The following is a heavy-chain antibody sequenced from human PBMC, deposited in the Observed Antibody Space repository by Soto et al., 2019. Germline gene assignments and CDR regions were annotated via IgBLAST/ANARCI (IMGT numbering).Heavy chain of an antibody. Sequence: GESLKISCKGSGYSFTSYWIGWVRQMPGKGLEWMGIIYPGDSDTRYSPSFQGQVTISADKSISTAYLQWSSLKASDTAMYYCARHTGVGGQVVPAAMYYYYYMDVWGKGTTVTVSS. J-gene: IGHJ6*03. CDR2: IYPGDSDT. CDR3: ARHTGVGGQVVPAAMYYYYYMDV. CDR1: GYSFTSYW. V-gene: IGHV5-51*01. D-gene: IGHD2-2*01.